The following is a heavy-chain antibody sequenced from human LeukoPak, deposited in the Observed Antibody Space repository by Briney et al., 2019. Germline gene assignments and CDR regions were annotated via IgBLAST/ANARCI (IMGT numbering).Heavy chain of an antibody. CDR1: GITFTNYW. D-gene: IGHD3-10*01. CDR3: ASSSYSISSS. J-gene: IGHJ5*02. CDR2: INEDGSQT. Sequence: PGGSLRLSCAASGITFTNYWMIWVRQAPGKGLEWVANINEDGSQTYYVGSVGGRFTISRDNAEKSVFLQRNSLRAEDTALYYCASSSYSISSSWGQGTLVTVSS. V-gene: IGHV3-7*01.